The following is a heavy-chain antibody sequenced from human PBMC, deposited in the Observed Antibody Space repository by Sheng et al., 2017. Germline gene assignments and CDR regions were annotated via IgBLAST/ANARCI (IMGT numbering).Heavy chain of an antibody. CDR2: IIPILGIA. D-gene: IGHD2-2*01. CDR1: GGTFSSYT. J-gene: IGHJ5*02. V-gene: IGHV1-69*08. CDR3: ARDRRRDIVVVPIAIAGWFDP. Sequence: QVQLVQSGAEVKKPGSSVKVSCKASGGTFSSYTISWVRQAPGQGLEWMGRIIPILGIANYAQKFQDRVTITADKSTTTAYMELSSLRSEDTAVYYCARDRRRDIVVVPIAIAGWFDPGAREPWSPSPQ.